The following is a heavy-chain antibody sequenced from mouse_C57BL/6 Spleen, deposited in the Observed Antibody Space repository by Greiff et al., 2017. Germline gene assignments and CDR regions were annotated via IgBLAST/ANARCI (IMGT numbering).Heavy chain of an antibody. CDR1: GFTFSDYY. V-gene: IGHV5-16*01. CDR3: ATYYSNQFEY. Sequence: EVQRVESEGGLVQPGSSMKLSCTASGFTFSDYYMAWVRQVPEKGLEWVANINYDGSSTYYLDSLKSRFIISRDNAKNILYLQMSSLKSEDTATYYCATYYSNQFEYWGQGTTLTVSS. D-gene: IGHD2-5*01. CDR2: INYDGSST. J-gene: IGHJ2*01.